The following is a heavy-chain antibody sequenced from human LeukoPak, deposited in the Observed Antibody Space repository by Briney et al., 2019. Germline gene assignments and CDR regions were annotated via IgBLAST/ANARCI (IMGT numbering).Heavy chain of an antibody. V-gene: IGHV1-2*02. CDR3: ARGRPSWYFYFDY. CDR2: INPNGGDT. J-gene: IGHJ4*02. D-gene: IGHD6-13*01. Sequence: GASVRVSCKASGYTFTDYYIHWVRQAPGQGLEWMGWINPNGGDTKYAQKFRGRVTMTRDTAISTGYMELSSLRSDDTAVYYCARGRPSWYFYFDYWGQGTLVTVSS. CDR1: GYTFTDYY.